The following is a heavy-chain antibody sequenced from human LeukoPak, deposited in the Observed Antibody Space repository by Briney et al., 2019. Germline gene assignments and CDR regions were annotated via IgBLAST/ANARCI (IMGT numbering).Heavy chain of an antibody. D-gene: IGHD3-10*01. CDR1: GGSMSPYH. CDR2: INHSGST. CDR3: ARGLRYYGSGTDY. Sequence: SETLSLTCTVSGGSMSPYHWGWIRQPPGKGLEWIGEINHSGSTNYNPSLKSRVTISVDTSKNQFSLKLSSVTAADTAVYYCARGLRYYGSGTDYWGQGTLVTVSS. J-gene: IGHJ4*02. V-gene: IGHV4-34*01.